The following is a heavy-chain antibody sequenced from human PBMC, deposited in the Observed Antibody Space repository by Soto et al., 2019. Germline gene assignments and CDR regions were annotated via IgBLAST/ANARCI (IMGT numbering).Heavy chain of an antibody. D-gene: IGHD3-10*01. J-gene: IGHJ2*01. V-gene: IGHV3-23*01. Sequence: EVQLLESGGGLVQPGGSLRLSCEGSGFTFINYAMNWVRQAPGKGLEWVSAVSGGCDAAFYADSVKGRFTIFRDNSKNTVTLQISSLGVDDTAVYYCVRKVLGPTTLPIYWYFDLWGRGTLVTVSS. CDR1: GFTFINYA. CDR2: VSGGCDAA. CDR3: VRKVLGPTTLPIYWYFDL.